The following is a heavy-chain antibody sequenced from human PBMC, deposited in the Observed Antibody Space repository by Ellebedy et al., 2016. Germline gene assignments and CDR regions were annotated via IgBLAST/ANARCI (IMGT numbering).Heavy chain of an antibody. D-gene: IGHD3-10*01. Sequence: ASVKVSCXASGYTFTGYYMHWVRQAPGQGLEWMGWINPNSGDTNYAQKFQGRVTMTRDTSISTAYMELSRLRSDDTAVYYCAREAFGSGSYNLDYWGQGTLVTVSS. CDR1: GYTFTGYY. V-gene: IGHV1-2*02. CDR3: AREAFGSGSYNLDY. J-gene: IGHJ4*02. CDR2: INPNSGDT.